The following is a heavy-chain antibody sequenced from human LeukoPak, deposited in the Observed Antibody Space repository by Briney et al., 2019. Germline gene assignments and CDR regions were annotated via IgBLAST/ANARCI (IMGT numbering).Heavy chain of an antibody. D-gene: IGHD1-26*01. J-gene: IGHJ5*02. V-gene: IGHV1-8*01. CDR1: GYTFTSYD. CDR3: ARVVRGSYGWFDP. CDR2: MNPNTGNT. Sequence: GASVKVSCKTSGYTFTSYDINWVRQATGQGLEWMGWMNPNTGNTGYAHRFQGRVTMARNTSISTAYMELSGLRSDDTAVYYCARVVRGSYGWFDPWGQGTLVTVSS.